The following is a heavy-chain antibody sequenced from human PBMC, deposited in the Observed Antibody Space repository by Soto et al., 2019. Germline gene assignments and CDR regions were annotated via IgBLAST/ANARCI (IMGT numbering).Heavy chain of an antibody. V-gene: IGHV4-34*01. J-gene: IGHJ3*02. CDR1: GGSFSGYY. CDR2: INHSGST. D-gene: IGHD2-15*01. Sequence: SSETLSLTCTVSGGSFSGYYWSWIRQPPGKGQERIGEINHSGSTNYNPSLKSRVPITVATSTTKIPLNLSPVTAADTAVYYCARGYCSGGSCGCRYVARPDAFDIWGQGTMVTVSS. CDR3: ARGYCSGGSCGCRYVARPDAFDI.